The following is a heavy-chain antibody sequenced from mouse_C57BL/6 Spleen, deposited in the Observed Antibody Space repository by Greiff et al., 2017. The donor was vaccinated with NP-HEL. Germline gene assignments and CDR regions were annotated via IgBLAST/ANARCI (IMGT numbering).Heavy chain of an antibody. Sequence: QVQLQQSGPELVKPGASVKISCKASGYAFSSSWMNWVKQRPGKGLEWIGRIYPGDGDTNYNGKFKGKATLTADKSSSTAYMQLSSLTSEDSAVYFCARGGSSGPGFDYWGQGTTLTVSS. D-gene: IGHD3-2*02. V-gene: IGHV1-82*01. CDR1: GYAFSSSW. CDR2: IYPGDGDT. CDR3: ARGGSSGPGFDY. J-gene: IGHJ2*01.